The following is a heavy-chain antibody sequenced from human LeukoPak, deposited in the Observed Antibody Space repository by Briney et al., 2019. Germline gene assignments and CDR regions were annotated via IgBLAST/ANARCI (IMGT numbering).Heavy chain of an antibody. CDR1: GGSISSGGYF. CDR3: ARGQDYDILTGYYKGPWFDP. D-gene: IGHD3-9*01. V-gene: IGHV4-30-2*01. CDR2: IYRSGST. Sequence: PSQTLSLTCTVSGGSISSGGYFWSWIRQPPGKGLEWIGYIYRSGSTYYNPSLKSRVTISVDRSKNQFSLKLSSVTAADTAVYYCARGQDYDILTGYYKGPWFDPWGQGTLVTVSS. J-gene: IGHJ5*02.